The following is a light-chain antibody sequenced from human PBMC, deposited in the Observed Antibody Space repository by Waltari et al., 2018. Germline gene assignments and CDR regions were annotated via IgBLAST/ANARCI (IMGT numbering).Light chain of an antibody. J-gene: IGLJ2*01. CDR2: SND. V-gene: IGLV1-44*01. Sequence: QSVLTQPPSASGTPGQRVTISCSGSTSCFRNSVVNWYQHLPGTAPKVLIYSNDQRPSGVPDRFSGSKSGTSASLAISGLQSDDEADYYCAVWDDYLRGPVFGGGTKLTVL. CDR1: TSCFRNSV. CDR3: AVWDDYLRGPV.